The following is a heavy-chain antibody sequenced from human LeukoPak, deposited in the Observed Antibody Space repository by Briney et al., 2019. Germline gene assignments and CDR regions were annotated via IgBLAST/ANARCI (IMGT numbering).Heavy chain of an antibody. CDR1: GFTLSTNS. V-gene: IGHV3-30-3*01. CDR2: ISYDETKK. D-gene: IGHD4-17*01. CDR3: AREQTRYGALDY. Sequence: GRSLRLSCAVSGFTLSTNSMYWVRQAPGKGLEWVALISYDETKKNYADSVKGRFTISRDNSRNTLNLQMSSLREEDTAIYYCAREQTRYGALDYWGQGTLVTVSS. J-gene: IGHJ4*02.